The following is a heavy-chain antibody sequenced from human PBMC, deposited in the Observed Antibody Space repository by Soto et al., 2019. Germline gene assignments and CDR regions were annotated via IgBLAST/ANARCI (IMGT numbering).Heavy chain of an antibody. J-gene: IGHJ5*02. CDR2: INHSGST. V-gene: IGHV4-34*01. CDR3: ARGHLTMVRGVIITGNWFDP. CDR1: GGSFSGYY. D-gene: IGHD3-10*01. Sequence: SETLSLTCAVYGGSFSGYYWSWIRQPPGKGLEWIGEINHSGSTNYNPSIKSRVTISVDTSKNQYSLKLRSVTAADTAVYYCARGHLTMVRGVIITGNWFDPWGQGTLVTVSS.